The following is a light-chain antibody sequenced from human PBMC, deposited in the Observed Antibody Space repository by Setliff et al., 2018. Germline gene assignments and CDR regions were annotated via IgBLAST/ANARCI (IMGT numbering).Light chain of an antibody. CDR2: DVS. J-gene: IGLJ1*01. CDR3: SSYAGSSTLYV. CDR1: SSDVGGYNY. V-gene: IGLV2-14*01. Sequence: QSVLTQPPSASGSPGQSVTISCTGTSSDVGGYNYVSWYQQHPGKAPKLMIYDVSNRPSGVSNRFSGSKSGNTASLTISGLQAEDEADYYCSSYAGSSTLYVFGTGTKGTVL.